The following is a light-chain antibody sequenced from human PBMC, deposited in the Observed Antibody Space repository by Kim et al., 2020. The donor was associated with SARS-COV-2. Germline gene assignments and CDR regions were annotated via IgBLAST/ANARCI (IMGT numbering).Light chain of an antibody. V-gene: IGLV1-47*01. Sequence: GERGTISCSGSSTNIGNNFVHWYQQIPRTAPKLLIYRNNQRPSGVPDRFSGSKSGTSASLAISGLRSEDEADYFCAAWDDSLRGPVFGGGTQLTVL. CDR2: RNN. CDR3: AAWDDSLRGPV. CDR1: STNIGNNF. J-gene: IGLJ2*01.